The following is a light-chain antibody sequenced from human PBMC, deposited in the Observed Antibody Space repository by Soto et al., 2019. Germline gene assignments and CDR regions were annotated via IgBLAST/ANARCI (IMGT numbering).Light chain of an antibody. J-gene: IGKJ4*01. CDR2: AAS. Sequence: DIQMTQSPSSLSASVGDRVTIICRASQSISSYLNWYQQKPGKAPKLLIYAASSLQSGVPSGFSGSGSGTDFTLTISNLQPEDFATYYCQQTSSTPTFGGGANVDIK. CDR1: QSISSY. V-gene: IGKV1-39*01. CDR3: QQTSSTPT.